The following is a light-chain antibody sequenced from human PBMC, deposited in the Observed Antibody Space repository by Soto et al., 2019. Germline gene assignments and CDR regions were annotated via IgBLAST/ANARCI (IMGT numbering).Light chain of an antibody. J-gene: IGLJ2*01. CDR3: QSYDIRLSGSV. V-gene: IGLV1-40*01. CDR1: SSNTGAGYD. Sequence: QSVLTQPPSVSGAPGQRVTISCTGSSSNTGAGYDVHWYQQLPGTAPKLLIYGNNNRPSGVPDRFSGSKSGTSASLAITGLQAEDAADYYCQSYDIRLSGSVFGGGTKLTVL. CDR2: GNN.